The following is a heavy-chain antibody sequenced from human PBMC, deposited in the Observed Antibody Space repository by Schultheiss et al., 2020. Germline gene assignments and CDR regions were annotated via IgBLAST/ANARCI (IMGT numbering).Heavy chain of an antibody. CDR3: ARANVWFGELLSSASYYYYGMDV. D-gene: IGHD3-10*01. V-gene: IGHV1-2*06. CDR1: GYTFTGYY. Sequence: ASVKVSVKASGYTFTGYYMHWVRQAPGQGLEWMGRINPNSGGTNYAQKFQGRVTMTRDTSISTAYMELSRLRSDDTAVYYCARANVWFGELLSSASYYYYGMDVWGQGTTVTVSS. J-gene: IGHJ6*02. CDR2: INPNSGGT.